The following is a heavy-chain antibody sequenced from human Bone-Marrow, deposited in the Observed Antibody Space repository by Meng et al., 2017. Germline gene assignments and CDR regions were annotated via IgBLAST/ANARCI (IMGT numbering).Heavy chain of an antibody. V-gene: IGHV4-39*07. D-gene: IGHD5-24*01. J-gene: IGHJ4*02. CDR3: ARRDGYSNNRQYYFDY. Sequence: SETLSLTCTVSGGSISSSSYYWGWIRQPPGKGLEWIGSIYYSGSTYYNPSLKSRVTISVDTSKNQFSLKLSSVTAADTAVYYCARRDGYSNNRQYYFDYWGQGTLVTVSS. CDR1: GGSISSSSYY. CDR2: IYYSGST.